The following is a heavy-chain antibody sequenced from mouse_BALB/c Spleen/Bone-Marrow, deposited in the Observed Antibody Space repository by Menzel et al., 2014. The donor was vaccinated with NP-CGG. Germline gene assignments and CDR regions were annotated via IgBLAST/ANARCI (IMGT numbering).Heavy chain of an antibody. CDR2: IDPYYGGT. D-gene: IGHD1-1*01. J-gene: IGHJ3*01. CDR1: GYSFTGYN. Sequence: VQLQQSGPELEKPGASVKISCKASGYSFTGYNVNWVKQSDGRSLEWIGNIDPYYGGTSYNQKFRGKATLTVDKSSSTAYMQLTSLTSEDSAVYYCARNHFGSNSLGYWGQGTLVTVS. CDR3: ARNHFGSNSLGY. V-gene: IGHV1S135*01.